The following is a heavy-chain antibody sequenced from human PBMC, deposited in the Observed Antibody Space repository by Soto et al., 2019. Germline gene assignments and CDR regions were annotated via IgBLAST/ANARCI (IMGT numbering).Heavy chain of an antibody. CDR3: ARVGGNYYYYGMDV. CDR2: IIPIFGTA. Sequence: SVKVSCKASGGTFSSYAISWVRQAPGQGLEWMGGIIPIFGTANYAQKFQGRVTITAGESTSTAYMELSSLRSEDTAVYYCARVGGNYYYYGMDVWGQGTTVTVSS. J-gene: IGHJ6*02. V-gene: IGHV1-69*13. D-gene: IGHD1-1*01. CDR1: GGTFSSYA.